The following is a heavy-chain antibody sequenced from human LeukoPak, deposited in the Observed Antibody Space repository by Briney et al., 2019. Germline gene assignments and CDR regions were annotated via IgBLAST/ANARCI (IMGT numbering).Heavy chain of an antibody. V-gene: IGHV1-18*01. D-gene: IGHD3-3*01. Sequence: ASVKVSCKASGYTFTSYGISWVRQAPGQGLEWMGWISAYNGNTNYAQKLQGRVTMTTDTSTSTAYMELRSLRSDDTAVYYCARAGIILRFLEWLLDDAFDTWGQGTMVTVSS. CDR2: ISAYNGNT. J-gene: IGHJ3*02. CDR1: GYTFTSYG. CDR3: ARAGIILRFLEWLLDDAFDT.